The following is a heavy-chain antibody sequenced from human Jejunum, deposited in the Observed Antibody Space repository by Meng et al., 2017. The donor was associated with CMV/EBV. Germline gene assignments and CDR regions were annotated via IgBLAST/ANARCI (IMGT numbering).Heavy chain of an antibody. D-gene: IGHD5-12*01. CDR2: IYSGVSTS. CDR1: FSTSA. V-gene: IGHV3-23*03. Sequence: FSTSAMTWVRQAPGKGLECVSVIYSGVSTSYSADSVKGRFTISRDDSKNTLYLQMHSLRAEDTAVYYCAKEGYSGYAFYFYGMDVWGQGTTVTVSS. J-gene: IGHJ6*02. CDR3: AKEGYSGYAFYFYGMDV.